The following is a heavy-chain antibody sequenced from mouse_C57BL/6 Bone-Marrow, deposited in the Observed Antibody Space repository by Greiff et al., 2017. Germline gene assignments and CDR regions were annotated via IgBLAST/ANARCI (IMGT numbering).Heavy chain of an antibody. CDR3: ARSRVLLCDY. V-gene: IGHV1-64*01. J-gene: IGHJ2*01. CDR1: GYTFTSYW. D-gene: IGHD2-1*01. Sequence: VQLQQPGAELVKPGASVKLSCKASGYTFTSYWMPWVKQRPGQGLEWIGMIHPNSGSTNYNEKFKSKATLTVDKSSSTAYMQLSSLTSEDSAVYYCARSRVLLCDYWGQGTTLTVSS. CDR2: IHPNSGST.